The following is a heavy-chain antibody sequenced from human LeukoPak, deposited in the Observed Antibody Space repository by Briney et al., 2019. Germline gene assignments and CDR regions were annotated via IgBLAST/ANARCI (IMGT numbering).Heavy chain of an antibody. CDR3: ARGKYDFWSADNPPFGY. D-gene: IGHD3-3*01. Sequence: ASVKVSCKASGYTFTGYYMHWVRQAPGQGLEWMGWINPNSGGTNYAQKFQGRVTMTRDTSISTAHMELSRLRSDDTAVYYCARGKYDFWSADNPPFGYWGQGTLVTVSS. CDR2: INPNSGGT. V-gene: IGHV1-2*02. J-gene: IGHJ4*02. CDR1: GYTFTGYY.